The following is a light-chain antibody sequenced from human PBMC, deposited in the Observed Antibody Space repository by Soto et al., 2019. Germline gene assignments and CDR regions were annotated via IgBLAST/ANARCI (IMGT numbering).Light chain of an antibody. CDR1: SSDVGSYHY. V-gene: IGLV2-8*01. J-gene: IGLJ1*01. CDR2: EVT. CDR3: SSFAGGNNYV. Sequence: QSVLTQPPSASGSPGQSVTISCAGSSSDVGSYHYVSWYQQHPGKAPKLLIYEVTKRPSGVPDRFSGSKSDNTASLTVSGLQAEDEADYYCSSFAGGNNYVFGTGTKLTVL.